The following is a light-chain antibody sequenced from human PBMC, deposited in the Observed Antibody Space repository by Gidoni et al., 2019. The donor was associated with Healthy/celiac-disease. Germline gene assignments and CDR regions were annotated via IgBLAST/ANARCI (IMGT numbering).Light chain of an antibody. CDR2: WAT. CDR1: QRVLYSSNKKNY. V-gene: IGKV4-1*01. CDR3: QQYYSTRT. J-gene: IGKJ1*01. Sequence: DIVMTHSPDSLAVSLGERATINCKSSQRVLYSSNKKNYLASYQQKPGQPPKLLIYWATTRESGVPGRCSGGGAGTDFTLTISSLQAEDVAVYYCQQYYSTRTFGQGTKVEIK.